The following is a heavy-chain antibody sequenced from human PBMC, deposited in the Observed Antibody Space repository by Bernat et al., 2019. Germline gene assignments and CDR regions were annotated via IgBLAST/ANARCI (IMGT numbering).Heavy chain of an antibody. CDR2: IKSKTDGGTT. CDR3: TTDRPLVYYYYYMDV. Sequence: EVQLVESGGGLVKPGGSLRLPYAASGFTFSNAWMSWVRQAPGKGLEWVGRIKSKTDGGTTDYAAPVKGRFTISRDDSKNTLYLQMNSLKTEDTAVYYCTTDRPLVYYYYYMDVWGKGTTVTVSS. V-gene: IGHV3-15*01. D-gene: IGHD2-8*02. CDR1: GFTFSNAW. J-gene: IGHJ6*03.